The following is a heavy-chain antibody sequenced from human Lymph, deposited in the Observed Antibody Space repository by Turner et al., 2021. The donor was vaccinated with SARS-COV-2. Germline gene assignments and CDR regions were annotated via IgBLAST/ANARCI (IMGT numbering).Heavy chain of an antibody. J-gene: IGHJ6*02. CDR3: AKDRVVPPAIWNYYYYYGMDV. V-gene: IGHV3-23*01. D-gene: IGHD2-2*02. Sequence: EVQLLESGGGLVQPGGSLRLSCAASGFTFSSYGMSWVRQAPGKGLEWVSVISGSGGSTYYADSVKGRFTISRDNSKNTLYLKMNSLRAEDTAVYYCAKDRVVPPAIWNYYYYYGMDVWGQGTTVTVSS. CDR2: ISGSGGST. CDR1: GFTFSSYG.